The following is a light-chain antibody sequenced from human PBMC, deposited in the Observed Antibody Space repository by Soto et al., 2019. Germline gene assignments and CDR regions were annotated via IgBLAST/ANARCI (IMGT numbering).Light chain of an antibody. CDR2: DAS. V-gene: IGKV3-20*01. CDR1: QTVRNNY. Sequence: EFVLTQSPGTLSLSPGERATLSCRASQTVRNNYLAWYQQKPGQAPRLLIYDASSRATGVPDRFSGSGSGTDFTLTISRLEPADFAVYYCQRYGSSRPWTFGQGTKVDIK. CDR3: QRYGSSRPWT. J-gene: IGKJ1*01.